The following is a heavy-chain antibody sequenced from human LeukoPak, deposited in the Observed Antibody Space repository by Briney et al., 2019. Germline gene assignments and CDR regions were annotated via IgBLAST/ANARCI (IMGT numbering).Heavy chain of an antibody. J-gene: IGHJ3*02. Sequence: PSETLSLTCTVSGGSTSSYYRSWIRQPPGKGLEWIGRIYTSGIISGNTNYNPSLKSRVTMSVDTSKNQFSLKLTSVTAADTAVYYCARDRYYYDTSGYYSTFDTWGQGTMVTVSS. CDR3: ARDRYYYDTSGYYSTFDT. V-gene: IGHV4-4*07. CDR2: IYTSGIISGNT. CDR1: GGSTSSYY. D-gene: IGHD3-22*01.